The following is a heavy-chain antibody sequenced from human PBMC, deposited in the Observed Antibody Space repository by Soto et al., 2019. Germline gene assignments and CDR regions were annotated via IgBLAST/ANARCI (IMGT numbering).Heavy chain of an antibody. D-gene: IGHD1-1*01. CDR1: GFTFSNYA. J-gene: IGHJ3*02. V-gene: IGHV3-23*01. CDR3: AKAGNLEAFDI. Sequence: GGSLRLSCEASGFTFSNYAMSWVRQAPGKGLEWVSAISGSGGSTYYADPVKGRFTISRDNSKSTLYLQMNSLRAEDTAVYYCAKAGNLEAFDIWGQGTMVTVSS. CDR2: ISGSGGST.